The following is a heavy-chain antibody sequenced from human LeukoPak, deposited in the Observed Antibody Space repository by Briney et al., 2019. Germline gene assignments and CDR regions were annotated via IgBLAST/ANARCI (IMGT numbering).Heavy chain of an antibody. CDR3: ARDRTYCSGGRCYDLFDI. CDR2: VSGSDGSN. Sequence: GGSVTLSCAASGFTYSNYAMMWLRQAPGKGREWVAGVSGSDGSNYYADSVKGRFTIARDNSKNTLYLQMNSLGAEDTAVYYCARDRTYCSGGRCYDLFDIWGQGTMVTVSS. V-gene: IGHV3-23*01. D-gene: IGHD2-15*01. J-gene: IGHJ3*02. CDR1: GFTYSNYA.